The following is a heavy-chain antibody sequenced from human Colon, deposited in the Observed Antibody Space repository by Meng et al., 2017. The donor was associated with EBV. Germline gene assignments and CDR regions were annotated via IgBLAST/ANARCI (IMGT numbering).Heavy chain of an antibody. CDR3: ARDPYATGWAG. V-gene: IGHV4-4*02. Sequence: QLQLQESDPGLVKPSGTLSLTCAVSGGSISISTWWSWVRQPPGKGLEWIGEIYHSGGTNYNPSLRGRVTISLDKSKNQFSLTLRSVTAADTAVYYCARDPYATGWAGWGQGTLVTVSS. CDR1: GGSISISTW. D-gene: IGHD6-19*01. CDR2: IYHSGGT. J-gene: IGHJ4*02.